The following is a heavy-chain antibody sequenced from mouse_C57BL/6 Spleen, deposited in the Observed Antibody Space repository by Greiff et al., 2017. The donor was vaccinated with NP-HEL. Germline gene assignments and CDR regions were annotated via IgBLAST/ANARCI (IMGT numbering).Heavy chain of an antibody. CDR2: INPNNGGT. J-gene: IGHJ2*01. Sequence: EVQLVESGPELVKPGASVKISCKASGYTFTDYYMNWVKQSHGKSLEWIGDINPNNGGTSYNQKFKGKATLTVDKSSSTAYMELRSLTSEDSAVYYCARGNYVGYWGQGTTLTVSS. V-gene: IGHV1-26*01. CDR3: ARGNYVGY. CDR1: GYTFTDYY.